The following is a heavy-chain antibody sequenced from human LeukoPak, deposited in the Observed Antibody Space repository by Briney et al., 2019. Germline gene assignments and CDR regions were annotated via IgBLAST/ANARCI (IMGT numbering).Heavy chain of an antibody. J-gene: IGHJ3*01. Sequence: GGSLRLSCAASGFTFSEYAMNWVRQAPGKGLEWVSHITGGGERTYFADSVKGRFTMCRDNSKNTLYLQMSSLRAEDTAVYYCAKDIVARNGVYDAFDVWGQGTMVSVS. D-gene: IGHD5-24*01. CDR3: AKDIVARNGVYDAFDV. CDR2: ITGGGERT. CDR1: GFTFSEYA. V-gene: IGHV3-23*01.